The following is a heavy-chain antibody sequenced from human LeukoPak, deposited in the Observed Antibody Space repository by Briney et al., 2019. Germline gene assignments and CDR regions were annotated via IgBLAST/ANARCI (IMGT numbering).Heavy chain of an antibody. CDR2: ISFSSGDI. Sequence: GGSLRLSCGASGFSFSRYTMNWVRQAPGRGLEWVSSISFSSGDIYYADSMKGRFTITRDNAKNSLYLQMNSLRAEDTAVYYCARDKQWLVSGYFDYWGQGTLVTVSS. CDR1: GFSFSRYT. CDR3: ARDKQWLVSGYFDY. D-gene: IGHD6-19*01. J-gene: IGHJ4*02. V-gene: IGHV3-21*01.